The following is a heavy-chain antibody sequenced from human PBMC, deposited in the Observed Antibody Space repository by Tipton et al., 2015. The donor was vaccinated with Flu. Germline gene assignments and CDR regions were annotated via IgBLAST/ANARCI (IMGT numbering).Heavy chain of an antibody. Sequence: LRLSCNVSGGSISSSSDYWGWIRQPPGKGLEWIGNVHRTGSPYYNPSLRSRVTIAVDEAKIQFSLRLTSVTAADTAVYYCARRGYSNYVSEPKNWFDPWGPGILVTVSS. CDR2: VHRTGSP. D-gene: IGHD5-24*01. CDR1: GGSISSSSDY. J-gene: IGHJ5*02. V-gene: IGHV4-39*07. CDR3: ARRGYSNYVSEPKNWFDP.